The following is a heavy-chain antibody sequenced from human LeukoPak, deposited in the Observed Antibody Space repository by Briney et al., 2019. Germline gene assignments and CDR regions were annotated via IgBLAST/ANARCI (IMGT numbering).Heavy chain of an antibody. CDR3: ATQLPLSYRAAFDI. D-gene: IGHD4-11*01. J-gene: IGHJ3*02. CDR2: ISAYNGNT. CDR1: GYTFTSDG. V-gene: IGHV1-18*01. Sequence: GASVKVSCKAAGYTFTSDGISWVRQAPGQGLEWMGWISAYNGNTNYAQKLHGRVTMTTDTSTSTAYMDLRSLRSDDTAVYYCATQLPLSYRAAFDIWGQGTLVTVSS.